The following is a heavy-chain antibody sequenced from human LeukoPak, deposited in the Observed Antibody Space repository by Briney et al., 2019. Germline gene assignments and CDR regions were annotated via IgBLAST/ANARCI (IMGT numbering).Heavy chain of an antibody. CDR3: GTEFRHYYDSSGYYAKDAYYI. Sequence: SETLSLTCAVYGGSFSGYYWSWIRQPPGKGLEWIGEINHSGSTNYNPSLKSRVTISVDTSKNQFSLKLSSVTAADTAVYYCGTEFRHYYDSSGYYAKDAYYIWGQGTMVTVSS. CDR2: INHSGST. D-gene: IGHD3-22*01. CDR1: GGSFSGYY. V-gene: IGHV4-34*01. J-gene: IGHJ3*02.